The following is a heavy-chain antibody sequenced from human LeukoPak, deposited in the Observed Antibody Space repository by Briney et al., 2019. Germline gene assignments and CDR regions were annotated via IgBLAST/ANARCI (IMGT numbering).Heavy chain of an antibody. CDR1: GFTFSSYT. CDR3: ARDSPQALAILHAFDI. D-gene: IGHD5-12*01. V-gene: IGHV3-48*01. Sequence: GGSLRLSCAASGFTFSSYTMNWVRQAPGKGQEWVSKISSSSSTIYYADSVKGRFTISRDNAKNSLYLQMNSLRAEDTAVYYCARDSPQALAILHAFDIWGHGTMVTVSS. CDR2: ISSSSSTI. J-gene: IGHJ3*02.